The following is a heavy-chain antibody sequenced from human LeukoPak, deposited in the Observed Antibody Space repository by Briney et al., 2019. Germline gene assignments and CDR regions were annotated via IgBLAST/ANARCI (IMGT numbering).Heavy chain of an antibody. D-gene: IGHD2/OR15-2a*01. Sequence: PGGSLRLSCAASGFSFNIYGMHWVRQAPGKGLEWMAFIWYDGSKVELAGSLKGRFTISRDNAKNTLYLQMNSLRDEDTAVYYCASPYCNTESCRHLFDHWGQGTLVTVSS. V-gene: IGHV3-33*03. J-gene: IGHJ4*02. CDR1: GFSFNIYG. CDR3: ASPYCNTESCRHLFDH. CDR2: IWYDGSKV.